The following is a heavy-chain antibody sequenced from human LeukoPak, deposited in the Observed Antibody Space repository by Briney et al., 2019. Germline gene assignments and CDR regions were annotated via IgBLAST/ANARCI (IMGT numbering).Heavy chain of an antibody. D-gene: IGHD6-25*01. V-gene: IGHV4-59*08. CDR3: ARQNSGARLNV. J-gene: IGHJ6*02. CDR1: GDSMSSYY. Sequence: PSETQSLTCTVSGDSMSSYYWSWIRQPPGKGLEWIGHIYYSGSTDYNPSLKSRLTISVDTSKNQFSLQLSSVTAADTAVYFCARQNSGARLNVWGQGTTVTVSS. CDR2: IYYSGST.